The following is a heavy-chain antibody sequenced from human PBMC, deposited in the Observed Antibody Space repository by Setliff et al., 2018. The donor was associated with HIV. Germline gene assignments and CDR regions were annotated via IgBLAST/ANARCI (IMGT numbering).Heavy chain of an antibody. Sequence: PGASVKVSCKASGYTFTGYYMHWVRQAPGQGLEWMGWINPNSGDTNYAQKFQGWVTMTRDTSISTAYMELSRLRSGDTAVYYCAREGRMTKRFDYWGQGTLVTVS. V-gene: IGHV1-2*04. D-gene: IGHD3-10*01. CDR2: INPNSGDT. CDR3: AREGRMTKRFDY. CDR1: GYTFTGYY. J-gene: IGHJ4*02.